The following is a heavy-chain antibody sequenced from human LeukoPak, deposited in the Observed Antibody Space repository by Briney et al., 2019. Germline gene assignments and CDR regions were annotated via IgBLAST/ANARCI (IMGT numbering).Heavy chain of an antibody. CDR3: ARGRITIFGVVIKAGAFDI. J-gene: IGHJ3*02. CDR1: GGTFSSYA. CDR2: IIPIFGTA. D-gene: IGHD3-3*01. V-gene: IGHV1-69*13. Sequence: GASVKVSCKASGGTFSSYAISWVRQAPGQGLEWVGGIIPIFGTANYAQKFQGRVTITADESTSTAYMELSSLRSEDTAVYYCARGRITIFGVVIKAGAFDIWGQGTMVTVSS.